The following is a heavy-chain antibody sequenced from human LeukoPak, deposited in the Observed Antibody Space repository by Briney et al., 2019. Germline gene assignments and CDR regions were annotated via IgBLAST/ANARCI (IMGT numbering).Heavy chain of an antibody. Sequence: GASVKVSCKASGYTFTSYDINWVRQATVQGLEWIGWMNPNSGNTGYAQKFQGRVTMTRNTSISTAYMELSSLRSEDTAVYYCARGRRDRNSSGWYGRPYYYYMDVWGKGTTVTISS. J-gene: IGHJ6*03. V-gene: IGHV1-8*01. CDR2: MNPNSGNT. CDR3: ARGRRDRNSSGWYGRPYYYYMDV. CDR1: GYTFTSYD. D-gene: IGHD6-19*01.